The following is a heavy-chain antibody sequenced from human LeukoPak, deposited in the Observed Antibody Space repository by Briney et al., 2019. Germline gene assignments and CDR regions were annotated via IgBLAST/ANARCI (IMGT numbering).Heavy chain of an antibody. CDR3: VREGEPQTFAY. Sequence: VASVKVSCKASGYTFTSYDINWVRQAPGQGLEWMGGTIPIFGTATYAQKFQGRVSITTDESRSTAYMELNSLRSDDTAVYYCVREGEPQTFAYWGQGTLVTVSS. CDR1: GYTFTSYD. D-gene: IGHD3-16*01. V-gene: IGHV1-69*05. CDR2: TIPIFGTA. J-gene: IGHJ4*02.